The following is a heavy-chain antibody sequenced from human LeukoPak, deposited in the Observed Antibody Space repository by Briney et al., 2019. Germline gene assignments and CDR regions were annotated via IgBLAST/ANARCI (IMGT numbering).Heavy chain of an antibody. J-gene: IGHJ6*02. V-gene: IGHV3-23*01. D-gene: IGHD7-27*01. CDR2: ISGSGGST. Sequence: GGSLRLSCAAPGFTFSSYAMSWVRQAPGKGLEWVSAISGSGGSTYYADSVKGRFTISRDSSKNTLYLQMNSLRAEDTAVYYCAKGSPGLYYYYGMDVWGQGTTVTVSS. CDR1: GFTFSSYA. CDR3: AKGSPGLYYYYGMDV.